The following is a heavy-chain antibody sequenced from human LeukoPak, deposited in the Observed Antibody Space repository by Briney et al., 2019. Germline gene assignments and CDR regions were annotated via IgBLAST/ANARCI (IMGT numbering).Heavy chain of an antibody. CDR3: AREARNHYGSGSYYRFDY. CDR1: GGSISSYY. Sequence: SETLSLTCTVSGGSISSYYWSWIRQPAGKGLEWIGRIYTSGSTNYNPSLKSRVTMSVDTSKNQFSLKLSSVTAADTAVYYCAREARNHYGSGSYYRFDYWGQGTLVTVSS. V-gene: IGHV4-4*07. J-gene: IGHJ4*02. CDR2: IYTSGST. D-gene: IGHD3-10*01.